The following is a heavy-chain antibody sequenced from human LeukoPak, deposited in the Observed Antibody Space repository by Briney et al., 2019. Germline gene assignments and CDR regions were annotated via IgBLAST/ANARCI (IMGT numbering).Heavy chain of an antibody. J-gene: IGHJ4*02. Sequence: GGSLRLSCAVSGFTFSGHWMFWVRQAPGKGLEWVSSDGSGTGYTDSVKGRFTVSRDNARNSLYLQMNSLRVEDTAIYYCVKVAKYYYGSETYYFFEHWGQGTPVTASS. CDR2: DGSGT. CDR1: GFTFSGHW. V-gene: IGHV3-74*01. CDR3: VKVAKYYYGSETYYFFEH. D-gene: IGHD3-10*01.